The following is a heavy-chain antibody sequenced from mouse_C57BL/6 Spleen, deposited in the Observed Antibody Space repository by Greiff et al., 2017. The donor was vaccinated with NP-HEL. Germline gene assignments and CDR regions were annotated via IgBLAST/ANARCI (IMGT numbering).Heavy chain of an antibody. CDR2: IRSKSSNYAT. J-gene: IGHJ4*01. CDR3: VREEPTIVRRAMDY. D-gene: IGHD2-5*01. Sequence: EVQLVESGGGLVQPKGSLKLSCAASGFTFNTYAMHWVRQAPGKGLEWVARIRSKSSNYATYYADSVKDRFTISRDDSQSMLYLQMNNLKTEDTAMYYCVREEPTIVRRAMDYWGQGSSVTVSS. CDR1: GFTFNTYA. V-gene: IGHV10-3*01.